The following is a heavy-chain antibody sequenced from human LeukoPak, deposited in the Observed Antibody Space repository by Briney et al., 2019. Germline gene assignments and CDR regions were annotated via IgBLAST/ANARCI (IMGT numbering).Heavy chain of an antibody. D-gene: IGHD2-21*02. CDR1: GFTFSSYS. J-gene: IGHJ4*02. CDR3: ARAGRTGSNDCGY. Sequence: GGSLRLSCAASGFTFSSYSMNWVRQAPGKGLEWVSSISSSSTYIYYGDSVKGRFTISRDNAKNSLYLQMNSLRAEDTAVYYCARAGRTGSNDCGYWGQGTLVTVSS. V-gene: IGHV3-21*01. CDR2: ISSSSTYI.